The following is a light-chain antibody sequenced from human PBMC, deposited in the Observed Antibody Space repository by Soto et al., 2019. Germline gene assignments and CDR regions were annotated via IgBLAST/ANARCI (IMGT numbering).Light chain of an antibody. Sequence: DIQMTQSPSTLSASVGDRVTITCRASQNINNGLAWYQQKPGRAPNLLIYKASILESGVPSRFSGSGSGTEFTLTNSSLQPDDFATYFCLSYDSYSYTFGQGTELEIK. CDR1: QNINNG. CDR3: LSYDSYSYT. V-gene: IGKV1-5*03. CDR2: KAS. J-gene: IGKJ2*01.